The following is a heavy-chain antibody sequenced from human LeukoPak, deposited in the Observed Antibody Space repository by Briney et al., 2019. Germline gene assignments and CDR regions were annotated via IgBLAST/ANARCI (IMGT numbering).Heavy chain of an antibody. CDR2: INAGNGNT. J-gene: IGHJ4*02. CDR3: ARGGWFGELLYE. Sequence: GASVKVSCKASGYTFTSYAMHWVRQAPGQRLEWMGWINAGNGNTKYSQKFQGRVTMTRNTSISTAYMELSSLRSEDTAVYYCARGGWFGELLYEGGQGTLVTVSS. V-gene: IGHV1-3*01. CDR1: GYTFTSYA. D-gene: IGHD3-10*01.